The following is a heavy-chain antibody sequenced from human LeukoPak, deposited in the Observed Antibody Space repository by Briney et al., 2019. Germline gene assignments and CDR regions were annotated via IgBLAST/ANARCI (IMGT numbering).Heavy chain of an antibody. J-gene: IGHJ4*02. Sequence: SQTLSLTCTVSGGSISSGSYYWSWIRQPAGKGLEWIGRIYTSGSTNYNPSLKSRVTISVDTSKNQFSLKLSSVTAADTAVYYCARDDPVFGSYFDYWGQGTLVTVSP. CDR2: IYTSGST. D-gene: IGHD3-3*01. CDR1: GGSISSGSYY. V-gene: IGHV4-61*02. CDR3: ARDDPVFGSYFDY.